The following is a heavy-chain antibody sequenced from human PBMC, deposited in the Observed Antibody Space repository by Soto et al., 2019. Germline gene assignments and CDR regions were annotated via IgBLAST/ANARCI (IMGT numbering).Heavy chain of an antibody. V-gene: IGHV1-2*02. Sequence: ASVKVSFKASGYTFTGYFIHWVRQAPVQGLEWMGWINPNSGATKYAQKFQGRVTMTRDTSISTAYMELTLLRSDDTAIYYCARGGGTILAPLPWGEGTLVTVSS. CDR2: INPNSGAT. CDR1: GYTFTGYF. D-gene: IGHD3-3*01. CDR3: ARGGGTILAPLP. J-gene: IGHJ5*02.